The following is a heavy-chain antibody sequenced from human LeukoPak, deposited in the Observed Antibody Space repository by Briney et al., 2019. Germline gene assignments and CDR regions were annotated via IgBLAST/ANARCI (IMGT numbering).Heavy chain of an antibody. CDR2: ISSSSIHV. CDR3: ARNHYYVPGSSDT. Sequence: PGGSLRLSCAASGFSFGTYSMNWVRQAPGKGLEWVSSISSSSIHVNYADSEKGRFTISRDNAKNSLYLQMNSLRGEDTAVYYCARNHYYVPGSSDTWGQGTIVTVSS. D-gene: IGHD3-10*01. CDR1: GFSFGTYS. J-gene: IGHJ3*01. V-gene: IGHV3-21*01.